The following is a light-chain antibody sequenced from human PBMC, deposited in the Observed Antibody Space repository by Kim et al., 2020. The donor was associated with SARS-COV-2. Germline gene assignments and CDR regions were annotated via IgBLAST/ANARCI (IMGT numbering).Light chain of an antibody. CDR1: QGISSY. J-gene: IGKJ1*01. CDR3: QQLEA. CDR2: AAS. Sequence: DIQLTQSPSFLSASVGDRVIITCRASQGISSYLAWYQQKPGKAPKLLIYAASTLQSGVPSRFSGSGSGTEFTLTISSLQPEDFATYYCQQLEAFGQGTKV. V-gene: IGKV1-9*01.